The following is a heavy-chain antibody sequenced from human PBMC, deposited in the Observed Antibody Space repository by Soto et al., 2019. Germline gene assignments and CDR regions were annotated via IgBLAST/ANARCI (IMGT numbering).Heavy chain of an antibody. Sequence: GGSLRLSCAASGFTFSNAWMSWVRQAPGKGLEWVGRIKSKTDGGTTDYAAPVKDRFTISRDDSKNTLYLQMNSLKTEDTAVYYCTTYGDYYYGMDVWGQGTTVTVSS. CDR2: IKSKTDGGTT. V-gene: IGHV3-15*01. J-gene: IGHJ6*02. CDR1: GFTFSNAW. CDR3: TTYGDYYYGMDV. D-gene: IGHD4-17*01.